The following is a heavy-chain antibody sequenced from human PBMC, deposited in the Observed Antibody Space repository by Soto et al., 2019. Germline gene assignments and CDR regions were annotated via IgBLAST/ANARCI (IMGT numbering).Heavy chain of an antibody. J-gene: IGHJ3*02. CDR1: GGTFSSYA. Sequence: QVQLVQSGAEVKKPGSSVKVSCKASGGTFSSYAISWVRQAPGQGLEWMGGIIPIFGAANYAQKFRGRVTITADESTSTAYMELSSLRSEDTAVYYCARRYYYDSSGYYPIWGQGTMVTVSS. CDR2: IIPIFGAA. V-gene: IGHV1-69*01. D-gene: IGHD3-22*01. CDR3: ARRYYYDSSGYYPI.